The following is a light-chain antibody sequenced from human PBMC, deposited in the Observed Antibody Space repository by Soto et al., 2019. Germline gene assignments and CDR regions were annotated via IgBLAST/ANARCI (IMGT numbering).Light chain of an antibody. CDR3: QQYSISQIT. CDR2: GAS. Sequence: EVVLTQSPGTLSLSPGERATLSCRDSQSIGSSYLAWYQQKPGQAPRLLIYGASSRATGIPDRFSGCGSGTDFSLTISRLDPEDFAVYYCQQYSISQITFGHGTRVDIK. V-gene: IGKV3-20*01. J-gene: IGKJ5*01. CDR1: QSIGSSY.